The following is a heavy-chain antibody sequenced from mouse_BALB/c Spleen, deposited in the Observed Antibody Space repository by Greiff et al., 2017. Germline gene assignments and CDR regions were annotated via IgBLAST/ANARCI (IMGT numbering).Heavy chain of an antibody. CDR1: GDSITSGY. CDR2: ISYSGST. Sequence: VQLQQSGPSLVKPSQTLSLTCSVTGDSITSGYWNWIRKFPGNKLEYMGYISYSGSTYYNPSLKSRISITRDTSKNQYYLQLNSVTTEDTATYYCARYGDGYSPYFDYWGQGTTLTVSS. D-gene: IGHD2-3*01. J-gene: IGHJ2*01. CDR3: ARYGDGYSPYFDY. V-gene: IGHV3-8*02.